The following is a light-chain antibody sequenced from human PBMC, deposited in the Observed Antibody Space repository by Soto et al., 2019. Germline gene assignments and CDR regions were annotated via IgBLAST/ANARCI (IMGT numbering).Light chain of an antibody. J-gene: IGKJ1*01. CDR1: QSVSSN. CDR2: GAS. V-gene: IGKV3-15*01. CDR3: QQYNNWRGT. Sequence: EIVMTQSPATLSVSQGERATLSCRASQSVSSNLAWYQQKPGQAPRLLIYGASTRATGIPARFSGSGSGTEFTLIISSLQSEDFAVYYCQQYNNWRGTFGQGTKVEI.